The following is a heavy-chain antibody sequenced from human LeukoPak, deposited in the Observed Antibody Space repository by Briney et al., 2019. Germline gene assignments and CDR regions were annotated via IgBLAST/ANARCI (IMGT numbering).Heavy chain of an antibody. V-gene: IGHV3-23*01. Sequence: PGGSLRLSCAASGFTFSSYGMSWVRQAPGKGLEWVSAISGSGGSTYYADSVKGRFTISRDNSKNTLYLQMNSLRAEDTAVYYCAKALAGQRLAFDAFDIWGQGTMVTVSS. CDR1: GFTFSSYG. CDR3: AKALAGQRLAFDAFDI. D-gene: IGHD6-25*01. J-gene: IGHJ3*02. CDR2: ISGSGGST.